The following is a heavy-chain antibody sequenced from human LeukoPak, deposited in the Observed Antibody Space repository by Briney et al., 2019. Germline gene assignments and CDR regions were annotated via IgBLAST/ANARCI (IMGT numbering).Heavy chain of an antibody. V-gene: IGHV1-18*01. Sequence: ASVKVSCKASGYTFTSYGISWVRQAPGQGLEWMGWIGAYNGNTDYAQKLQGRVTMTTGTSTSTAYMELRSLRSDDTAVYYRARTVITREYYYYGMDVWGQGTTVTVSS. J-gene: IGHJ6*02. CDR1: GYTFTSYG. D-gene: IGHD4-11*01. CDR2: IGAYNGNT. CDR3: ARTVITREYYYYGMDV.